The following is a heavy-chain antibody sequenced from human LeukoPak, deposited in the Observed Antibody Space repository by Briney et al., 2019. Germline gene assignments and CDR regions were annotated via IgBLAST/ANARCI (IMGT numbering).Heavy chain of an antibody. J-gene: IGHJ4*02. CDR1: GYTFTDYY. CDR3: ARDAGAGYTP. D-gene: IGHD5-24*01. V-gene: IGHV1-2*02. Sequence: APVKVSCKASGYTFTDYYLHWVRQAPGQGLEWMGWINPNTGGTNYAQMFQGRVTMTRDTSVSTAYMELSSLRSDDTAVYYCARDAGAGYTPWGQGTLVTVSS. CDR2: INPNTGGT.